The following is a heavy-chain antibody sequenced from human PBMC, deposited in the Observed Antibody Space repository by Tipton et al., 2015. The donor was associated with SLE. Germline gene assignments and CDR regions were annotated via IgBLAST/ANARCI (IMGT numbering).Heavy chain of an antibody. J-gene: IGHJ4*02. D-gene: IGHD6-13*01. CDR3: ARQRQQLDPFDY. CDR2: ITGGSTYI. CDR1: GFTLSGYV. V-gene: IGHV3-21*01. Sequence: SLRLSCAASGFTLSGYVVHWVRQAPGKGLEWVSSITGGSTYINHADSVKGRFTISRDNAKNSLYLQMNSLRVDEKAVYYCARQRQQLDPFDYWGQGTMVTVSS.